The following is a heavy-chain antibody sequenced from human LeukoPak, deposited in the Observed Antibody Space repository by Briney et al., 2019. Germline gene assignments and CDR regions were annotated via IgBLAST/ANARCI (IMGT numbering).Heavy chain of an antibody. V-gene: IGHV4-39*07. Sequence: SETLSLTCSVSGGSIRSRTYFWGWIRQPPGKGLEWIGSIYSNGDTYYNPSLKSRFTTSLDTSKNQFSLKLSSVTAADTAVYYCARDGYSGNDGIWGQGTLVTVSS. CDR3: ARDGYSGNDGI. CDR2: IYSNGDT. CDR1: GGSIRSRTYF. J-gene: IGHJ4*02. D-gene: IGHD5-12*01.